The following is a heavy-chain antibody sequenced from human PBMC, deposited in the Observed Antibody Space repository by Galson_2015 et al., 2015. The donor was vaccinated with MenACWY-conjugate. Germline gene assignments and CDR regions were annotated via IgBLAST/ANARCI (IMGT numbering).Heavy chain of an antibody. CDR3: ARGGPIGSSLLIDY. Sequence: SLRLSCAASGFTVSSNYMSWVRQAPGKGLEWVSVIYSGGSTYYADSVKGRFTISRDNSKNTLYLQMNSLRAEDTAVYYCARGGPIGSSLLIDYWGQGTLVTVSS. CDR1: GFTVSSNY. CDR2: IYSGGST. V-gene: IGHV3-53*01. J-gene: IGHJ4*02. D-gene: IGHD6-6*01.